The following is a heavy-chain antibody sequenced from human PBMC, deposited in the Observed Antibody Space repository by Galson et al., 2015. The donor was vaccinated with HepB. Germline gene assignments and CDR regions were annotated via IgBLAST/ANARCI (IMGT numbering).Heavy chain of an antibody. CDR2: ITSNSVYT. Sequence: SLRLSCAASGFTFGDYYLSWICQAPGKGLEWLSYITSNSVYTNYADSVKGRFTISRDNANNSLYLQMNSLRAEDTAIYYCARVSSSGWYEVDHWGQGTLVTVSS. V-gene: IGHV3-11*06. CDR1: GFTFGDYY. J-gene: IGHJ4*02. CDR3: ARVSSSGWYEVDH. D-gene: IGHD6-19*01.